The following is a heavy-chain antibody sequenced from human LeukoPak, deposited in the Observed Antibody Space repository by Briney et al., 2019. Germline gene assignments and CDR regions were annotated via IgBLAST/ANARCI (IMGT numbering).Heavy chain of an antibody. Sequence: PSQTLSLTCTVSGGSISSGDYYWSWIRQPPGKGLEWIGYIYYSGSTYYNPSLKSRVTISVDTSKNQFSLKLSSVTAADTAVYYCASGPYDSSGYGRYYFDYWGQGTLVTVSS. CDR2: IYYSGST. V-gene: IGHV4-30-4*08. J-gene: IGHJ4*02. CDR3: ASGPYDSSGYGRYYFDY. D-gene: IGHD3-22*01. CDR1: GGSISSGDYY.